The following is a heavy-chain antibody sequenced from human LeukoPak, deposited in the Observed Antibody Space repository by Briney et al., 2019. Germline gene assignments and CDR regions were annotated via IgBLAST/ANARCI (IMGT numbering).Heavy chain of an antibody. J-gene: IGHJ4*02. V-gene: IGHV3-23*01. CDR2: ISGSGGST. D-gene: IGHD6-13*01. CDR1: GFTFSSYA. CDR3: ARDPGTLATYFDY. Sequence: PGGSLRLSCAASGFTFSSYAVSWVRQAPGKGLEWVSAISGSGGSTYYADSVKGRFTISRDNSKNTLYLQMNSLRAEDTAIYYCARDPGTLATYFDYWGPGTLVTVSS.